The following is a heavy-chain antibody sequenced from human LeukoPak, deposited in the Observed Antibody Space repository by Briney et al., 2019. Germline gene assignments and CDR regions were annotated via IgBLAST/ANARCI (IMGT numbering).Heavy chain of an antibody. CDR3: AKDSEAVLLWFGESNDAFDI. CDR2: IKQDGSEK. CDR1: GFTFSSYA. D-gene: IGHD3-10*01. J-gene: IGHJ3*02. V-gene: IGHV3-7*03. Sequence: GGSLRLSCAASGFTFSSYAMSWVRQAPGKGLEWVANIKQDGSEKYYVDSVKGRFTISRDNAKNSLYLQMNSLRAEDTAVYYCAKDSEAVLLWFGESNDAFDIWGQGTMVTVSS.